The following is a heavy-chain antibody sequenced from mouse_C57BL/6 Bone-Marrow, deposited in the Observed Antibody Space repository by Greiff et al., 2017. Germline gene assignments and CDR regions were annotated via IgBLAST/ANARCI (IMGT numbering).Heavy chain of an antibody. CDR2: IYPGSGST. Sequence: QVQLQQPGAELVKPGASVKMSCKASGYTFTSYWIPWVKQRPGQGLEWIGYIYPGSGSTNYNEKFKGKATLTVDTSSSTAYMQLSSLTSEDSAVYDCSRWVNYCDYGGRGTTLTVSA. J-gene: IGHJ2*01. D-gene: IGHD2-13*01. CDR1: GYTFTSYW. CDR3: SRWVNYCDY. V-gene: IGHV1-55*01.